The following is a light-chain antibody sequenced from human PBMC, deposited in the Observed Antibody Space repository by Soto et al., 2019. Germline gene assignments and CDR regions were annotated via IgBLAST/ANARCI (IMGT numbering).Light chain of an antibody. CDR2: GAS. Sequence: EIVLTQSPGTLSLSPGERATLSCRASQSVISTYLAWYQQKPGQAPRLLIYGASSRATGIPDTFSGSGSGTDFTLTISRLVPEDSAVYYCQQYRDSLGTFCQGTTVEIK. J-gene: IGKJ1*01. V-gene: IGKV3-20*01. CDR3: QQYRDSLGT. CDR1: QSVISTY.